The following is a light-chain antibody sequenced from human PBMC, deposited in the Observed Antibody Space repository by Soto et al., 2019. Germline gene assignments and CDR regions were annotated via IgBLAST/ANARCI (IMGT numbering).Light chain of an antibody. Sequence: QSALPPPASVSGSPGQSITISCTGTSSDVGGYTYVSWYQQHPGKAPKLMIYEVSNRPSGVSNRFSGSKSGNTASLTISGLQAEDEADYYCSSYTSSSTLVFGGGTKLTVL. CDR2: EVS. CDR3: SSYTSSSTLV. CDR1: SSDVGGYTY. V-gene: IGLV2-14*01. J-gene: IGLJ2*01.